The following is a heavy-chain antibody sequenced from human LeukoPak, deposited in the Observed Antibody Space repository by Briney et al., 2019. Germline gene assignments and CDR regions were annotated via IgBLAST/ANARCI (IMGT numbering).Heavy chain of an antibody. Sequence: SETLSLTCTVSGGSISGYYWSWIRQPPGKGLEWIGYIYYSGTTNYNPSLKSRVTISVDTSKNQFSLKLSSVTAADAAVYYCARAYSSSWYMNWFDPWGQGTLVTVSS. D-gene: IGHD6-13*01. CDR1: GGSISGYY. CDR2: IYYSGTT. CDR3: ARAYSSSWYMNWFDP. V-gene: IGHV4-59*08. J-gene: IGHJ5*02.